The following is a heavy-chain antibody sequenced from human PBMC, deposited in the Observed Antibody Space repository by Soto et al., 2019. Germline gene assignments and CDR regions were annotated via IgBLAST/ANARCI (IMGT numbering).Heavy chain of an antibody. D-gene: IGHD3-10*01. CDR1: GFTFSSYA. CDR3: AKESMVRSPGGGMDV. V-gene: IGHV3-21*01. Sequence: EVQLLESGGGLVQPGGSLRLSCAASGFTFSSYAMSWVRQAPGKGLEWVSSISSSSSYIYYADSVKGRFTISRDNAKNSLYLQMNSLRAEDTAVYYCAKESMVRSPGGGMDVWGQGTTVTVSS. CDR2: ISSSSSYI. J-gene: IGHJ6*02.